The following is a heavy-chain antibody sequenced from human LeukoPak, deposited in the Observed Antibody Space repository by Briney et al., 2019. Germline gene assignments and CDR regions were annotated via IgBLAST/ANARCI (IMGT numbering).Heavy chain of an antibody. J-gene: IGHJ6*02. CDR1: GGTFSSYD. CDR2: IIPIFGTA. V-gene: IGHV1-69*13. CDR3: ARGTYDILTGTSLFAYYRMDV. Sequence: GASVKVSCKASGGTFSSYDISWVRQAPGQGLEWMGGIIPIFGTAHYAQQFQGRVTITADESTSTAYMELSSLRSEDTAMYYCARGTYDILTGTSLFAYYRMDVWGQGTTVTVSS. D-gene: IGHD3-9*01.